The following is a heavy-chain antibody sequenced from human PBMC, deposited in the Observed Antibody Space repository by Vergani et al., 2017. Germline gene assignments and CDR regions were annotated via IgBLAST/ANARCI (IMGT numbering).Heavy chain of an antibody. CDR1: GDTFTSHW. CDR3: AKRIGAYSYGLDS. CDR2: IFPSDSDT. Sequence: EVQLVQSGAEVKKPGESLRISCKASGDTFTSHWIGWARQMPGKGLEWIGIIFPSDSDTRYSPSFQGQVTISVDKSITTAYLQWNSLRTSDTAMYYCAKRIGAYSYGLDSWGQGTLVTVSS. J-gene: IGHJ4*02. V-gene: IGHV5-51*01. D-gene: IGHD5-18*01.